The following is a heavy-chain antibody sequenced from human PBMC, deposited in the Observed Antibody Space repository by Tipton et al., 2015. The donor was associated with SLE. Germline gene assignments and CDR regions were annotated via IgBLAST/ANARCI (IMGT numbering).Heavy chain of an antibody. CDR1: GFTFSSYW. Sequence: SLRLSCAASGFTFSSYWMSWVRQAPGKGLEWVANIKQDGSEKYYVDSVKGRFTISRDNAKNSPYLQMNSLRAEDTAVYYCARVALAAAGPFDYWGQGTLVTVSS. J-gene: IGHJ4*02. CDR3: ARVALAAAGPFDY. V-gene: IGHV3-7*01. CDR2: IKQDGSEK. D-gene: IGHD6-13*01.